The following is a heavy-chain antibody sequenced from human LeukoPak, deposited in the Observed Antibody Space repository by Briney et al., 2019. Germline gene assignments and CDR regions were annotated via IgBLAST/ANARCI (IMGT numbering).Heavy chain of an antibody. J-gene: IGHJ3*02. Sequence: GGSLRLSCAASGFTLDDYVMHWVRQAPGKGLEWVSLISGDGGSTYYADSVKGRFTISRDNSKNSLYLQMNSLRTEGTALYYCVKVWQPGRSYAFDIWGQGTMVTVSS. CDR3: VKVWQPGRSYAFDI. V-gene: IGHV3-43*02. CDR1: GFTLDDYV. D-gene: IGHD1-26*01. CDR2: ISGDGGST.